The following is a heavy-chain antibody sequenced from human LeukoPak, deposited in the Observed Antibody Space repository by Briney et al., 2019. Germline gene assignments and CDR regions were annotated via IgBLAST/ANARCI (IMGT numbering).Heavy chain of an antibody. D-gene: IGHD3-9*01. J-gene: IGHJ2*01. CDR2: IYHSGST. CDR3: ARVDYDILTGEDWYFDL. Sequence: SETLSLTCTVSGYSISSGYYWGWIRQPPGKGLEWIGSIYHSGSTYYNPSLKSRVTISVDTSKNQFSLKLSSVTAADTAAYYCARVDYDILTGEDWYFDLWGRGTLVTVSS. CDR1: GYSISSGYY. V-gene: IGHV4-38-2*02.